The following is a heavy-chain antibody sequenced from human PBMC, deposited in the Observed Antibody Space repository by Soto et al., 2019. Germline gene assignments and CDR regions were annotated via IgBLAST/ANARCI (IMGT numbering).Heavy chain of an antibody. D-gene: IGHD3-22*01. CDR1: GFTFSSYA. J-gene: IGHJ5*02. CDR3: AKDSRLYDNINYFDP. CDR2: ISGSGFST. V-gene: IGHV3-23*01. Sequence: EVQLLESGGGLVQPGESLRLSCAASGFTFSSYAMSWVRQAPEKGLEWVSTISGSGFSTYYADSVKGRFSVSRDNAKNTRYLHMNILRAEDTAVYYCAKDSRLYDNINYFDPWGQGTLVTVSS.